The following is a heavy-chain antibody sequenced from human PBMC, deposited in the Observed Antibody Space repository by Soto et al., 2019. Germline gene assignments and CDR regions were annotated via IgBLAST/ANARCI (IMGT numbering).Heavy chain of an antibody. CDR2: TNPSDGST. Sequence: ASVKFSCKASGYSLTSYYMHWVRQAPGQGLEWMGITNPSDGSTNYAQKFQGRITMTSDTSTSTVYMEMTSLRSEDTAVYYCARSYVTSRPIDFWGQGTLVTVSS. CDR3: ARSYVTSRPIDF. J-gene: IGHJ4*02. D-gene: IGHD3-10*02. V-gene: IGHV1-46*01. CDR1: GYSLTSYY.